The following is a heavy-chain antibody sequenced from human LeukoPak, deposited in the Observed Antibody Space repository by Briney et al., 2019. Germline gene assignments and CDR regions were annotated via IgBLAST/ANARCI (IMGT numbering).Heavy chain of an antibody. D-gene: IGHD5-18*01. V-gene: IGHV3-30-3*01. Sequence: GSLRLSCAASGFTFSNYAMHWVRQAPGKGLEWVAFISHDGSNKYYADSVKGRFTISRDNSKNTMYLQMNSLRAEDTAVYYCAREFGIQLWFFFDYWGQGTLVTVSS. CDR1: GFTFSNYA. CDR3: AREFGIQLWFFFDY. J-gene: IGHJ4*02. CDR2: ISHDGSNK.